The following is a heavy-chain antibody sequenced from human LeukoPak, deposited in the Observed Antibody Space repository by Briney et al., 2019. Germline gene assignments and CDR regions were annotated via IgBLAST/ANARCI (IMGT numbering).Heavy chain of an antibody. CDR2: INPNSGGT. V-gene: IGHV1-2*06. Sequence: ASVKVSCKASGYTFTGYYMHWVRQAPGQGLEWMGRINPNSGGTNYAQKFQGRVTMTRDTSISTAYMELSRLRSDDTAVYYCARETLLWFGELFAPLDAFDIWGRGAMVTVSS. D-gene: IGHD3-10*01. J-gene: IGHJ3*02. CDR3: ARETLLWFGELFAPLDAFDI. CDR1: GYTFTGYY.